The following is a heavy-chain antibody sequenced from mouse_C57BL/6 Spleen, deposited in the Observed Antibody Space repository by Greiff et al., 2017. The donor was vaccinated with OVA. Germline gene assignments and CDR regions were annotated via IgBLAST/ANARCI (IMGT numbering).Heavy chain of an antibody. CDR2: IYPGDGDT. CDR1: GYAFSSSW. D-gene: IGHD2-1*01. CDR3: ARRRYTPSTTPYFDY. V-gene: IGHV1-82*01. Sequence: VQLQQSGPELVKPGASVKISCKASGYAFSSSWMNWVKQRPGKGLEWIGRIYPGDGDTNYNGKFKGKATLTADKSSSTAYMQLSSLTSEDSAVYSEARRRYTPSTTPYFDYWGQGTTLTVSS. J-gene: IGHJ2*01.